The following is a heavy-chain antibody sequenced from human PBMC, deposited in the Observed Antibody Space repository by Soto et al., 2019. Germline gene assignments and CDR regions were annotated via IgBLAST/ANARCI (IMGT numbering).Heavy chain of an antibody. CDR2: ISTSTSYI. CDR3: ARLYCRGGSCYSGDAFDI. CDR1: GFTFSSYG. D-gene: IGHD2-15*01. Sequence: GSLRLSCAASGFTFSSYGMNWVRQAPGNGLEWVSSISTSTSYIYYADSVKGRFTISRDNAKNSVYLQMNSLRAEDTAVYYCARLYCRGGSCYSGDAFDIWGQGTMVTVSS. J-gene: IGHJ3*02. V-gene: IGHV3-21*01.